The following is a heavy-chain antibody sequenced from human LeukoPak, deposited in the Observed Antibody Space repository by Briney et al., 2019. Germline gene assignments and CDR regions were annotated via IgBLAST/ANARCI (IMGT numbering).Heavy chain of an antibody. V-gene: IGHV1-46*01. CDR2: INPSGGST. Sequence: ASVKVSCKASGYNFISYYMYWVRQAPGQGLEWMGIINPSGGSTSYAQKFQDRVTMTRDTSTSTVYMELSSPKSEDTAVYYCAREDVVLVDAVRYYYYGMDVWGQGTTVTVSS. J-gene: IGHJ6*02. CDR1: GYNFISYY. CDR3: AREDVVLVDAVRYYYYGMDV. D-gene: IGHD2-8*01.